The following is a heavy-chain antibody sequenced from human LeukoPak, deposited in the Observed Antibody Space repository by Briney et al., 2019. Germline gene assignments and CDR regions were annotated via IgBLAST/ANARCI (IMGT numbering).Heavy chain of an antibody. V-gene: IGHV1-69*04. D-gene: IGHD2-21*02. CDR1: GGTFISYA. J-gene: IGHJ3*02. CDR3: ARASCGGGCSHTAKLPHDAFDI. CDR2: IIPIFGIA. Sequence: AASVKVSCKASGGTFISYAISWVRQAPGQGLEWMGRIIPIFGIANYAQKFQGRVTITADKSTSTAYMELSSLRSEDTAVYYCARASCGGGCSHTAKLPHDAFDIWGQGTMVTVSS.